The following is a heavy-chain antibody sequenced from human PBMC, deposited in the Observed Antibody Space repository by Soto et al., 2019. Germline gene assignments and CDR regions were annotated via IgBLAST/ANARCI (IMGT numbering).Heavy chain of an antibody. CDR1: GYTLTELS. CDR2: FDPEDGET. Sequence: ASVKVSCKVSGYTLTELSMHWVRQAPGKGLEWMGGFDPEDGETIYAQKSQGRVTMTEDTSTDTAYMELSSLRSEDTAVYYCATGLRATAVNSPNLDPWGQGTLVTVSS. CDR3: ATGLRATAVNSPNLDP. J-gene: IGHJ5*02. D-gene: IGHD6-13*01. V-gene: IGHV1-24*01.